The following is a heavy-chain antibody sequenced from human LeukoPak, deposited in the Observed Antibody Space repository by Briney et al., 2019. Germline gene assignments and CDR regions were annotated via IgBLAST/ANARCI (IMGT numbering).Heavy chain of an antibody. V-gene: IGHV3-15*01. J-gene: IGHJ4*02. CDR1: GFIFSNAW. CDR3: TDFVDC. Sequence: GSLRLSCAASGFIFSNAWMSWVRQAPGKGLEWVGRIKSKIDGGATDYAAPVQGRFTVSRDDSKNTLYLQINSLKVEDTAVYYCTDFVDCWGQGTLVTVSS. CDR2: IKSKIDGGAT.